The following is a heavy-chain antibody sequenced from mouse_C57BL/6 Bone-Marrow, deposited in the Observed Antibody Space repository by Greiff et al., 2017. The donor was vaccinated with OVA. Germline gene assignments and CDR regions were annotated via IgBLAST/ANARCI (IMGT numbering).Heavy chain of an antibody. CDR2: IYPGSGNT. V-gene: IGHV1-66*01. Sequence: QVQLQQSGPELVKPGASVKISCKASGYSFTSYYIHWVKQRPGQGLEWIGWIYPGSGNTKYNEKFKGKATLTADTSSSTAYMQLSSLTSEDSAVYYCARRRGLYAMDYWGQGTSVTVSS. CDR3: ARRRGLYAMDY. CDR1: GYSFTSYY. J-gene: IGHJ4*01.